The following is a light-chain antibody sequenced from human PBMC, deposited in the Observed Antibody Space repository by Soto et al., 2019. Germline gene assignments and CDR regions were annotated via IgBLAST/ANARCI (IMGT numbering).Light chain of an antibody. Sequence: QSALTQPASVSGSPGQSITISCTGTSSDVGGYNYVSWYQPHPGKAPKLMIYDVSNRPSGVSNRFSGSKSGNTASLTISGLQAEDEADYYGSSYTSSSTEVLGTGTKLTVL. V-gene: IGLV2-14*01. CDR2: DVS. J-gene: IGLJ1*01. CDR1: SSDVGGYNY. CDR3: SSYTSSSTEV.